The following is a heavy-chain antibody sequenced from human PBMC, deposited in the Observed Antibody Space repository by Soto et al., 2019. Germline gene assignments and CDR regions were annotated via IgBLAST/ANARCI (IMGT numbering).Heavy chain of an antibody. J-gene: IGHJ6*02. V-gene: IGHV4-31*03. CDR1: GCSVNNADYF. D-gene: IGHD4-17*01. CDR2: IYYSGST. Sequence: HVRLAESGPGMVTHSETLSLICSVSGCSVNNADYFWSWIRHHPENVLEWIGYIYYSGSTRYNPSFKKRATLSIDTSKNQFSLRLNSVTVADTAVYFCARDADYGGSRGGMDVWGRGPTVTVSS. CDR3: ARDADYGGSRGGMDV.